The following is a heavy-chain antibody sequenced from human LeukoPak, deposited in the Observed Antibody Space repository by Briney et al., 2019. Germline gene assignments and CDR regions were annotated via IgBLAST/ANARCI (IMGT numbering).Heavy chain of an antibody. Sequence: GGSLRLSCAASGFTFSSYSMSWVRQAPGKGLEWVSYISSSSSTIYYADSVKGRFTISRDNAKNSLNLQMNSLRDEDTAIYYCARDGYCSGGSCYSNVDYWGQGILVTVSS. CDR3: ARDGYCSGGSCYSNVDY. D-gene: IGHD2-15*01. V-gene: IGHV3-48*02. CDR1: GFTFSSYS. J-gene: IGHJ4*02. CDR2: ISSSSSTI.